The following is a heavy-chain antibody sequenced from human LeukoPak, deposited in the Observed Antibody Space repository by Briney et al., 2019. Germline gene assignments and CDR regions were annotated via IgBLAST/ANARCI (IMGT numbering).Heavy chain of an antibody. V-gene: IGHV1-3*01. D-gene: IGHD6-19*01. J-gene: IGHJ4*02. Sequence: ASVKVSCKASGYTFTSYAMHWERQAPGQRLEWMGWINAGNGNTKYSQKFQGRVTITRDTSASTAYMELSSLRSEDTAVYYCARDFIQYSSGWYNWGQGTLVTVSS. CDR3: ARDFIQYSSGWYN. CDR1: GYTFTSYA. CDR2: INAGNGNT.